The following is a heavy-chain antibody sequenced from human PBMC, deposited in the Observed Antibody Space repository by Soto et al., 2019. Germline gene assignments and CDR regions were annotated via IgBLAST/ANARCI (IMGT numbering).Heavy chain of an antibody. D-gene: IGHD6-13*01. CDR2: IDPSDSYT. V-gene: IGHV5-10-1*01. J-gene: IGHJ6*02. Sequence: GASLKISSKGAGYSFTSYWISWVRQMPGKGLEWMGRIDPSDSYTNYSPSFQGHVTISADKSISTAYLQWSSLKASDTAMYYCARQGSSSSHRPACWPTTSYRMDVWGQGTTVSVSS. CDR3: ARQGSSSSHRPACWPTTSYRMDV. CDR1: GYSFTSYW.